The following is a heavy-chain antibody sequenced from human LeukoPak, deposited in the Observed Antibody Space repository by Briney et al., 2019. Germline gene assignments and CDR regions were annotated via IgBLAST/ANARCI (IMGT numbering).Heavy chain of an antibody. D-gene: IGHD5-24*01. CDR1: SESFSSYY. J-gene: IGHJ4*02. V-gene: IGHV4-34*01. Sequence: PSETLSLTCAVYSESFSSYYWSWIRQPPGKGREWIGEINHSGNTNYNPSLKSRVTISVDPSKNQFCLRLSSVTAADTGVYYCARVDGDGYNIPDYWGQGTLVTVSS. CDR3: ARVDGDGYNIPDY. CDR2: INHSGNT.